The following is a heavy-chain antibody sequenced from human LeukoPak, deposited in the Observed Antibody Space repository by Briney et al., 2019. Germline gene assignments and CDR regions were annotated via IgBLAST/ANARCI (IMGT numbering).Heavy chain of an antibody. D-gene: IGHD6-13*01. V-gene: IGHV3-53*01. CDR1: GFTVSNNY. CDR3: ARARPRIAAAGTVPYSSPLEFDY. CDR2: IYSGGTI. J-gene: IGHJ4*02. Sequence: PGGSLRLSCAASGFTVSNNYMSWVRQAPGRGLEWVSVIYSGGTIYYADSVKGRFTIPRDNSKNTLFLQMNSLRAEDTAVYYCARARPRIAAAGTVPYSSPLEFDYWGQGTLVTVSS.